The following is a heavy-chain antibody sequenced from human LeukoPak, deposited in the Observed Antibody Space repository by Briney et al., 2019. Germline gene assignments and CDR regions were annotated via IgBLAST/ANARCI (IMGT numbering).Heavy chain of an antibody. J-gene: IGHJ6*02. V-gene: IGHV4-34*01. CDR1: GGSFSGYY. CDR3: AIGVGGGYCSSTSCYVHPYYYYYGMDV. Sequence: SETLSLTCAVYGGSFSGYYWSWIRQPPGKGLEWIGEINHSGSTNYNPSLKSRVTISVDTSKNQFSLKLSSVTAADTAVYYCAIGVGGGYCSSTSCYVHPYYYYYGMDVWGQGTTVTVSS. CDR2: INHSGST. D-gene: IGHD2-2*01.